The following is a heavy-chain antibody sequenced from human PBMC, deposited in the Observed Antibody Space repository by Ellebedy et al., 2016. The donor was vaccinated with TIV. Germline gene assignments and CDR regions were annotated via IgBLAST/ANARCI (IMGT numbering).Heavy chain of an antibody. Sequence: ASVQVSCKASGYTFTTYYMHWVRQAPGQGLEWMGIINPRGGSTTCAQNFQGRVTMTRDTSTSTVYMELISLRSEDTAVYYCARGLSGSYSPRFDYWGLGTLVTVSS. CDR3: ARGLSGSYSPRFDY. D-gene: IGHD1-26*01. V-gene: IGHV1-46*01. J-gene: IGHJ4*02. CDR2: INPRGGST. CDR1: GYTFTTYY.